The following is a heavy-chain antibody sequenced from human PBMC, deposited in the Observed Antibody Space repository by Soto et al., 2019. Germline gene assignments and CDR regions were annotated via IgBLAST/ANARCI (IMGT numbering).Heavy chain of an antibody. Sequence: GESLKISCKGSGYSFTSYWISWVRQMPGKGLEWMGRIDPSDSYTNYSPSFQGHVTISADKSISTAYLQWSSLKASDTAMYYCAGWTREGVAAAGTDYGMDVWGQGTTVTVSS. CDR2: IDPSDSYT. V-gene: IGHV5-10-1*01. J-gene: IGHJ6*02. CDR1: GYSFTSYW. CDR3: AGWTREGVAAAGTDYGMDV. D-gene: IGHD6-13*01.